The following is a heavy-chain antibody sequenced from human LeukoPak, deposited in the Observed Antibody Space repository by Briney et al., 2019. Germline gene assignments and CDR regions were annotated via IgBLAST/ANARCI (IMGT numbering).Heavy chain of an antibody. CDR2: MNPNNDNA. Sequence: GASVKVSCKASGYTFKNYDINWVRQAPGQGLELMAWMNPNNDNAGSAQKFQGRVTMTRDTSINTAYMELSSLRSDDTGVYYCARAAAGGDDPFDVWGQGSLIIVSS. CDR3: ARAAAGGDDPFDV. J-gene: IGHJ3*01. D-gene: IGHD6-25*01. CDR1: GYTFKNYD. V-gene: IGHV1-8*01.